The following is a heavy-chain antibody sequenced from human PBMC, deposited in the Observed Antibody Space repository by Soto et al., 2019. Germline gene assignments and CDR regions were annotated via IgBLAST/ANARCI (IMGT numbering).Heavy chain of an antibody. CDR2: MWYDESRT. V-gene: IGHV3-30*19. D-gene: IGHD2-15*01. CDR1: GFTFSNYG. Sequence: QVQLVESGGGVVQPGRSLRLSCAASGFTFSNYGMHWVRQAPDRGLEWVAAMWYDESRTFYAESVKGRFTISRDDSRKTLYLQMNSLRAEDTAVYYCAREYGIGGATFDIWGQGTMVTVSS. J-gene: IGHJ3*02. CDR3: AREYGIGGATFDI.